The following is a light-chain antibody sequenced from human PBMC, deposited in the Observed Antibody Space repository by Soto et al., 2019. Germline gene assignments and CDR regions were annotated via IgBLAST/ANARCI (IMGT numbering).Light chain of an antibody. CDR3: LKDYNYPRT. V-gene: IGKV1-6*01. J-gene: IGKJ1*01. Sequence: AIQMTQAPSLLAESVGERESITWWASQGIRSKLGWYQQKPGKATKLLIYAASSLQSGVPSRFSGSGSATDFTLTISSLQPEDFATDYGLKDYNYPRTFGQGTKVDIK. CDR2: AAS. CDR1: QGIRSK.